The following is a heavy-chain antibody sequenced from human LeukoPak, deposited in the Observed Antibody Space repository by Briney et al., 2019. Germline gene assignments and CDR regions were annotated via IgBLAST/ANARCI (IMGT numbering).Heavy chain of an antibody. V-gene: IGHV3-48*01. CDR1: GFTFSSYS. CDR2: ISSSSSTI. CDR3: AREHCSSTSCPKLNWFDP. J-gene: IGHJ5*02. D-gene: IGHD2-2*01. Sequence: PGGSLRLSCAASGFTFSSYSMNWVRQAPGKGLEGVSYISSSSSTIYYADSVKGRFTISRDNAKNSLYLQMNSLRAEDTAVYYCAREHCSSTSCPKLNWFDPWGQGTLVTVSS.